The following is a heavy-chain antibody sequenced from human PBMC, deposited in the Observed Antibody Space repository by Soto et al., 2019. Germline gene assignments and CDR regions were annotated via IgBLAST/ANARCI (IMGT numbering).Heavy chain of an antibody. J-gene: IGHJ4*02. CDR1: GGSFSGYY. CDR3: ARGKGYCSSTSCYALYY. CDR2: INHSGST. Sequence: QVQLQQWGAGLLKPSETLSLTCAVYGGSFSGYYWSWIRQPPGKGLEWLGEINHSGSTNYNPSLKSRVTISVDTSKNQFSLKLSSVTAADTAVYYCARGKGYCSSTSCYALYYWGQGTLVTVSS. D-gene: IGHD2-2*01. V-gene: IGHV4-34*01.